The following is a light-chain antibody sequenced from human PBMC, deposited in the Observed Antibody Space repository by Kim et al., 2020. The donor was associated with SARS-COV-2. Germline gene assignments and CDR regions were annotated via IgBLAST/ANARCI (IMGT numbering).Light chain of an antibody. J-gene: IGKJ2*01. V-gene: IGKV4-1*01. CDR2: WAS. Sequence: DIVMTQSPDSLAVSLGERASINCKSTQSVLYSSNNKNYLAWYQQKPGQPPKLLIYWASTRESGVPERFSGSGSGTDFTLTISSLQAEDVAVYYCQQYFDPPYTFGQGTKLEIK. CDR1: QSVLYSSNNKNY. CDR3: QQYFDPPYT.